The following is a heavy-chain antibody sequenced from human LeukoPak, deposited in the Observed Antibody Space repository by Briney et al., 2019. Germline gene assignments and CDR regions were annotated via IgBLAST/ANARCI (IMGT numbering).Heavy chain of an antibody. CDR3: ARVIGGSSADY. D-gene: IGHD2-15*01. CDR2: INPKNGGT. CDR1: GYSFIVNY. J-gene: IGHJ4*02. V-gene: IGHV1-2*02. Sequence: ASVKVSCKASGYSFIVNYIHWLRQAPGQGLEWAGWINPKNGGTDYAQKFQGRVTMTRDTSITTAFMDLSSLRFDDTAVYYCARVIGGSSADYWGQGTLVTVSS.